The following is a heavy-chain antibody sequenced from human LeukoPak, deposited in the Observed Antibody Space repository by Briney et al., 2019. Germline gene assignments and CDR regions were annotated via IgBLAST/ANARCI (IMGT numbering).Heavy chain of an antibody. CDR1: GFTFSSYS. CDR2: ISSNSTYI. J-gene: IGHJ4*02. D-gene: IGHD3-3*01. V-gene: IGHV3-21*01. Sequence: GGSLRLSCAASGFTFSSYSMNWVRQAPGKGLEWGSSISSNSTYIFYGDSVKGRFTVSRDNAKNSLYLQMNSLRAEDTAIYYCARDTETGYNFWSGYYPFDYWGQGTLVTVSS. CDR3: ARDTETGYNFWSGYYPFDY.